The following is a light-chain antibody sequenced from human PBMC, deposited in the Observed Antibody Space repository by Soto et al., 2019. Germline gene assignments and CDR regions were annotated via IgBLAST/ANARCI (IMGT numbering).Light chain of an antibody. CDR2: LGS. Sequence: DIVMTQSPLSLPVTPGEPASISCRSSQSLLHSNGYNYLDWYLQKPGQSPQLLFNLGSNRASGVPDRFSGSGLGTQFTLTISRVEAEDVGVYYCMQGLKTPLTFGGGTTVDIK. V-gene: IGKV2-28*01. CDR3: MQGLKTPLT. J-gene: IGKJ4*01. CDR1: QSLLHSNGYNY.